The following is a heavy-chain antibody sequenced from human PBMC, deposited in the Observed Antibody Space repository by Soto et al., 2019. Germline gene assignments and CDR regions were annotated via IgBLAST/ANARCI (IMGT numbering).Heavy chain of an antibody. D-gene: IGHD6-13*01. V-gene: IGHV4-59*01. CDR3: AAGEASSRNLAPYYLDF. J-gene: IGHJ4*02. Sequence: SETLSLTCTVSGGSMRNYFWTWIRQPPGKGLEWIGYIHYSGTTSFFPSYNPSLRSRVTISEDTSKNQFSLKLLSVTTTDTAVYFCAAGEASSRNLAPYYLDFWGQGTLVTVSS. CDR2: IHYSGTT. CDR1: GGSMRNYF.